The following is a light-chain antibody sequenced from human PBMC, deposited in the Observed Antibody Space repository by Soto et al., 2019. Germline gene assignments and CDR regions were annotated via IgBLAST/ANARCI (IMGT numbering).Light chain of an antibody. CDR1: SSNIGSNT. CDR3: AAWDDSLNGGYV. J-gene: IGLJ1*01. Sequence: VLTQPPSASGTPGQRVTISCSGSSSNIGSNTVNWYQQLPGTAPKLLIYSNNQRPSGVPDRFSGSKSGTSASLAISGLQSEDEADYYCAAWDDSLNGGYVFGTGTKVTVL. CDR2: SNN. V-gene: IGLV1-44*01.